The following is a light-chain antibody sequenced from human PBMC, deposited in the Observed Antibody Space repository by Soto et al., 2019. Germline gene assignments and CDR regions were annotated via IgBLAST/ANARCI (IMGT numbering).Light chain of an antibody. CDR2: AAS. J-gene: IGKJ1*01. CDR3: QQYNSYWT. V-gene: IGKV1-5*01. CDR1: RSISSW. Sequence: DLQMHPSRSTLSASVGDRLHMSFRASRSISSWLAWYQQKPGKAPNLLIYAASSLETGAPSRFSGSGSGTEFTLTISSLQPDDFATYYRQQYNSYWTFGQGTKVDIK.